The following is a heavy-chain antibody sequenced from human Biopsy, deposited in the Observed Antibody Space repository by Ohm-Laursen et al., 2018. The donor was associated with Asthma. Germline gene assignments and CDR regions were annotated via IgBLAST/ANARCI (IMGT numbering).Heavy chain of an antibody. V-gene: IGHV3-9*01. D-gene: IGHD3-22*01. CDR1: ISGDYF. CDR3: AKSADYYDSTDYLDF. CDR2: ISWNSGNI. J-gene: IGHJ4*01. Sequence: ISGDYFWSWIRQHPGKGLEWVSSISWNSGNIDYADSVKGRFTISRDNAKNSLYLQMQSLRPEDTAFYYCAKSADYYDSTDYLDFWGRGTLVTVSS.